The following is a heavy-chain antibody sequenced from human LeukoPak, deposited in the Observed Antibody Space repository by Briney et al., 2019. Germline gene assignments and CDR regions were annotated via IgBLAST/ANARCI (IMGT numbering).Heavy chain of an antibody. D-gene: IGHD6-13*01. CDR1: GFIYSNAW. V-gene: IGHV3-15*01. CDR3: TTDSGKTYSSSWYEYYYGMDV. Sequence: GGSVSLSRAACGFIYSNAWMRGVRQARGRGLEGVGRIKSKTDGWTTDYAAPVKDRFTISRDDSKNTLYLQMNSLKTEDTAVYYCTTDSGKTYSSSWYEYYYGMDVWGQGTTVTVSS. CDR2: IKSKTDGWTT. J-gene: IGHJ6*02.